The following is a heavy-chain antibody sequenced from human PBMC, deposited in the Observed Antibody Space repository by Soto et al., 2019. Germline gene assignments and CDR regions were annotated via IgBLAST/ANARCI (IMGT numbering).Heavy chain of an antibody. D-gene: IGHD3-10*01. CDR2: IKQDGSEK. V-gene: IGHV3-7*01. CDR1: GLTFSSYW. J-gene: IGHJ4*02. CDR3: SRLWLGELPIFDY. Sequence: GGSLRLSCAASGLTFSSYWMSWVRQAPGKGLEWVANIKQDGSEKYYVDSVKGRFTISRDNAKNSLYLQMNSLRAEDTAVYYCSRLWLGELPIFDYWGQGTLVTVSS.